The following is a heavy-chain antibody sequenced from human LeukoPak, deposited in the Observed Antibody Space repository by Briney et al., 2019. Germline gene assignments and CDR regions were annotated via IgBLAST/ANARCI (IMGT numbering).Heavy chain of an antibody. V-gene: IGHV3-15*07. CDR1: GFTFSNAW. CDR2: IKSKTDGGTT. J-gene: IGHJ4*02. CDR3: TTEVPEYSSGWYWGPFDY. Sequence: PGGSLRLSCAASGFTFSNAWMNGVRQAQGKGLEWVGRIKSKTDGGTTDYAAPVKGRFTISRDDTKNTLYLQMNSLKTEDTAVYYCTTEVPEYSSGWYWGPFDYWGQGTLVTVSS. D-gene: IGHD6-19*01.